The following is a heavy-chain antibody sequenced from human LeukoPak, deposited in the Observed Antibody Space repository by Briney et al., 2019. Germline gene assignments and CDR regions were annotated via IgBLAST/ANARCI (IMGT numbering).Heavy chain of an antibody. V-gene: IGHV3-33*05. CDR2: ISYDGSNK. CDR1: GFTFSSYG. CDR3: ARVSDDDPPY. J-gene: IGHJ4*02. Sequence: GGSLRLSCAASGFTFSSYGMHWVRQAPGKGLEWVAVISYDGSNKYYADSVKGRFTISRDNAKNSLYLQMNSLRAEDTAVYYCARVSDDDPPYWGQGTLVTVSS. D-gene: IGHD1-1*01.